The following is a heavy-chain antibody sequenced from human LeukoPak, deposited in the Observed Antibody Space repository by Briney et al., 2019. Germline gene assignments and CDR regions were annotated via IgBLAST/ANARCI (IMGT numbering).Heavy chain of an antibody. CDR1: GYTFTGYY. Sequence: ASVKVSCKASGYTFTGYYMHWVRQAPEQGLEWMGWISAYNGNTNYAQKLQGRVTMTTDTSTSTVYMDLRSLRSDDTAVYYCARDTYYYSSGSYLDVWGKGTTVTISS. D-gene: IGHD3-10*01. J-gene: IGHJ6*04. CDR3: ARDTYYYSSGSYLDV. CDR2: ISAYNGNT. V-gene: IGHV1-18*04.